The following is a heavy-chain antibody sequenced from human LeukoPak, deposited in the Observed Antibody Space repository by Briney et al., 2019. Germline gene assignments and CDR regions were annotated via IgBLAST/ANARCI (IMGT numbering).Heavy chain of an antibody. V-gene: IGHV3-23*01. J-gene: IGHJ3*02. Sequence: GGSLRLSCAASGFTFSSYAMSWVRQAPGKGLAWVSAIGGSGGSTYYADSVKGRFTISRDNSKNTLYLQMNSLRAEDTAVYYCAKVYGGSYGFDAFDIWGQGTMVTVPS. CDR3: AKVYGGSYGFDAFDI. D-gene: IGHD1-26*01. CDR1: GFTFSSYA. CDR2: IGGSGGST.